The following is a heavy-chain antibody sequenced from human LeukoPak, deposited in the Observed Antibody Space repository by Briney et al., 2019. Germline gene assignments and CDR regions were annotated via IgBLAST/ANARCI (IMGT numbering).Heavy chain of an antibody. J-gene: IGHJ3*02. V-gene: IGHV3-48*01. Sequence: GGSLRLSCAASGLTFSSYGMSWVRQAPGKGLEWVSYITSRSDIVAYADSVRGRFTISRDNAKNSLYLQLNSLRAEDTAVYYCARDLQYAFDMWGQGTVVTVSS. CDR1: GLTFSSYG. CDR2: ITSRSDIV. CDR3: ARDLQYAFDM.